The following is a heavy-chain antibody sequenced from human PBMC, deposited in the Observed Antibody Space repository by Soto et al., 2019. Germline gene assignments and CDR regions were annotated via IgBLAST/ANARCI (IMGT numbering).Heavy chain of an antibody. D-gene: IGHD2-15*01. V-gene: IGHV4-59*01. CDR2: IYYSGST. Sequence: SETLSLTCTVSGGSISSYYWSWIRQPPGKGLEWIGYIYYSGSTNYNPSLKSRVTISVDTSKNQFSLKLSSVTAADTAVYYCARSYRRYCSGGSCYSYYYYYMDVCGKGTTVTVSS. CDR1: GGSISSYY. J-gene: IGHJ6*03. CDR3: ARSYRRYCSGGSCYSYYYYYMDV.